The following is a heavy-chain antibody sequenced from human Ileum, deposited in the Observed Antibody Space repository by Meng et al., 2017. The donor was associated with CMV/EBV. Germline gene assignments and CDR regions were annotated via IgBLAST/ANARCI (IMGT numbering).Heavy chain of an antibody. J-gene: IGHJ4*02. CDR3: AKGTIAVAGTLPVDY. V-gene: IGHV3-15*01. CDR2: KGDGGTT. D-gene: IGHD6-19*01. Sequence: KGDGGTTDYAAPVKGRFTISRDNSKNTLYLQMNSLRAEDTAVYYCAKGTIAVAGTLPVDYWGQGTLVTVSS.